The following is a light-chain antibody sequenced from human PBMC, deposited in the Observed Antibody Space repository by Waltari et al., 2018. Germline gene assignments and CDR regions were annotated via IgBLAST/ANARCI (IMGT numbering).Light chain of an antibody. CDR2: GAS. Sequence: EIVLTQSPGTLSLSPGARATLPCRASQSVSSNYLAWYQQKPGQAPRLLFYGASSRATGIPDRFSGSGSGTDFTLTISRLEPEDFAVFYCQQYGSSPYTFGQGTKLEFK. V-gene: IGKV3-20*01. CDR1: QSVSSNY. J-gene: IGKJ2*01. CDR3: QQYGSSPYT.